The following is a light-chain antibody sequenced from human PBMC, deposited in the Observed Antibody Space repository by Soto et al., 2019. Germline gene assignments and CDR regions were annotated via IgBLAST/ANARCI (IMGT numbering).Light chain of an antibody. CDR2: AAS. V-gene: IGKV1-5*01. CDR1: RSISDW. Sequence: MTQSPSTLSASVGDRVTITCRASRSISDWLAWYQQRPGKVPKRLIYAASSLQSGVPSRFSGSGSGTEFTLTISSLQPEDFATYYCLQHNSYPLTFGGGTKVDIK. J-gene: IGKJ4*01. CDR3: LQHNSYPLT.